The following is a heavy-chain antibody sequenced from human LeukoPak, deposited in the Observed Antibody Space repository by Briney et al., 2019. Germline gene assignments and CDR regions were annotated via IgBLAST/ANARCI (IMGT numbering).Heavy chain of an antibody. CDR3: AKGSAWSADY. Sequence: PGGSLRLSCAASGFTFSSYAMHWVRQAPGKGLEWVAVISYDGSNKYYADSVKGRFTISRDNSKNTLYLQMNSLRAEDTAVYYCAKGSAWSADYWGQGTLVTVSS. J-gene: IGHJ4*02. D-gene: IGHD2-15*01. CDR2: ISYDGSNK. CDR1: GFTFSSYA. V-gene: IGHV3-30-3*01.